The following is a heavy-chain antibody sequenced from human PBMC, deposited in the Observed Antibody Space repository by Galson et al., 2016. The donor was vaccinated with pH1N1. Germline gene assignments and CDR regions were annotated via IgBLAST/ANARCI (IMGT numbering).Heavy chain of an antibody. Sequence: QSGAEVKKPGESLKISCQGSGYSFSSHWIGWVRQMPGKGLEWMGIIYPGDSDTKYSPSFQGQVTFSADKSINTAYLQWSSLKASDTAMYFCAREYSLGELGDWFDSWGQGTLVNVSS. CDR2: IYPGDSDT. V-gene: IGHV5-51*01. CDR1: GYSFSSHW. CDR3: AREYSLGELGDWFDS. D-gene: IGHD1-26*01. J-gene: IGHJ5*01.